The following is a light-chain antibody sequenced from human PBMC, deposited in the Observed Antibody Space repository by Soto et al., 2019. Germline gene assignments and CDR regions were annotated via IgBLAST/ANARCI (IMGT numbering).Light chain of an antibody. CDR3: HQCHKFPYT. CDR1: QSISAW. Sequence: DIQMTQSPSTLSASVEDRVTITCRASQSISAWLAWYQQKPGKAPKLLVYKASTLETGVPSRFSGSGSGTEFTLTISSLQPDDFATYYCHQCHKFPYTFGQGTKLEIK. J-gene: IGKJ2*01. CDR2: KAS. V-gene: IGKV1-5*03.